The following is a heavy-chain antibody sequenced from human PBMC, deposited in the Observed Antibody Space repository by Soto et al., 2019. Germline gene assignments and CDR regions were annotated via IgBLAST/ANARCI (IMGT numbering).Heavy chain of an antibody. D-gene: IGHD2-2*01. J-gene: IGHJ4*02. CDR3: AKDRSSAEYCFDF. CDR2: ISWNGVSI. V-gene: IGHV3-9*01. CDR1: GFTFQDYA. Sequence: QLVESGGGLVQPGRSLRLSCAASGFTFQDYAMRWVRQAPGKGPEWVSGISWNGVSIGYADSAKGRFTISRDNAKNSIYLQTNSLRVEDSAFYYCAKDRSSAEYCFDFWGQGTLVTVSS.